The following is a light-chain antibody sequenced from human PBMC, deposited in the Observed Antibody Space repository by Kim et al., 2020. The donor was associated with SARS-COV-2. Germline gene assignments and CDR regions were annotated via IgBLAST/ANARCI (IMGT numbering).Light chain of an antibody. CDR2: RND. V-gene: IGLV10-54*01. J-gene: IGLJ3*02. CDR3: STWDNSLSGWV. Sequence: QTATRHCSGNSDNVGVQGAAWLQQHQGHPPKLLSYRNDRRPSGISERFSTFRSGNTASLTITGLQAEDEADYYCSTWDNSLSGWVFGGGTQLTVL. CDR1: SDNVGVQG.